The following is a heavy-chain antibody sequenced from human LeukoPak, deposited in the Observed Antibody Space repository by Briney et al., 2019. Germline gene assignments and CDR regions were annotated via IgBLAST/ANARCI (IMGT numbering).Heavy chain of an antibody. CDR3: ARWDLNSSSWHNWFDP. CDR2: IIPIFGTA. Sequence: SVKVSFTASGGTFSSYAISWVRQAPGQGLEWMGGIIPIFGTANYAQKFQGRVTITTDESTSTAYMELRSLRSEDTAVYYCARWDLNSSSWHNWFDPWGQGTLVTVYS. D-gene: IGHD6-13*01. CDR1: GGTFSSYA. V-gene: IGHV1-69*05. J-gene: IGHJ5*02.